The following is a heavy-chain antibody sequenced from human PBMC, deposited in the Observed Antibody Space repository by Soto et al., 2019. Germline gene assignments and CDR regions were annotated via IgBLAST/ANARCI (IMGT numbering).Heavy chain of an antibody. CDR1: GFTVSDNY. CDR2: IYSGGRT. V-gene: IGHV3-53*01. Sequence: GGSLRLSCAASGFTVSDNYMSWVRQAPGKGLEWVSVIYSGGRTYYADSVKGRFTISRDNSKNTLYLQMNTLRAEDTAVYYCARGYSYDYYAMDVWGQGTTVTVSS. CDR3: ARGYSYDYYAMDV. D-gene: IGHD5-18*01. J-gene: IGHJ6*02.